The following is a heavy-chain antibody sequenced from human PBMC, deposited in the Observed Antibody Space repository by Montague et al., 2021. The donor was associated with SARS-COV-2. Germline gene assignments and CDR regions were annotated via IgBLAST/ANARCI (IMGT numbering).Heavy chain of an antibody. Sequence: SETLSLTCTVSGGSVSSYYWSWIRQSPGKGLQWLGYIYYSGSTDYIPSLKSRVTMSVDTSKNQLSLRLNSVTTADTAVYFCARAGGFYDYWSGYSSSAGFFDPWGQGILVTASS. D-gene: IGHD3-3*01. CDR3: ARAGGFYDYWSGYSSSAGFFDP. CDR1: GGSVSSYY. J-gene: IGHJ5*02. CDR2: IYYSGST. V-gene: IGHV4-59*02.